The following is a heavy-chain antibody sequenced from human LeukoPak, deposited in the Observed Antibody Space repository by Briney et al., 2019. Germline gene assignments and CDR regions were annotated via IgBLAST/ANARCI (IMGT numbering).Heavy chain of an antibody. D-gene: IGHD1-26*01. CDR2: ISYDGSNK. CDR1: GFTFSSYA. V-gene: IGHV3-30-3*01. J-gene: IGHJ4*02. CDR3: ANRIYSGSY. Sequence: PGGSLRLSCAASGFTFSSYAMHWVRQAPGKGLEWVAVISYDGSNKYYADSVKGRFTISRDNSKNTLYLQMNSLRAEDTAVYYCANRIYSGSYWGQGTLVTVSS.